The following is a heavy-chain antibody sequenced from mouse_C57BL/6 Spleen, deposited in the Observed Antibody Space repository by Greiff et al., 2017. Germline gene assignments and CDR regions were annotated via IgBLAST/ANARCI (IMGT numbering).Heavy chain of an antibody. J-gene: IGHJ3*01. V-gene: IGHV5-9*01. CDR1: GFTFSSYT. CDR3: ARRDYGSFAD. Sequence: EVKLVESGGGLVKPGGSLKLSCAASGFTFSSYTMSWVRQTPDKRLEWVATISGGGGNTYYPDSVKGRFTISRDNATNTLYLQMSSLRSEDTALYYCARRDYGSFADWGQGTLVTVSA. D-gene: IGHD1-1*02. CDR2: ISGGGGNT.